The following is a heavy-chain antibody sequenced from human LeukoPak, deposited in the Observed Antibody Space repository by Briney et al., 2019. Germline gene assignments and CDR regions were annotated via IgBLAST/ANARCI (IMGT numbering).Heavy chain of an antibody. CDR1: GGSFSGYY. CDR2: INHSGST. CDR3: ARGHTYYYDSSGYYYRLLLGTPYFDY. Sequence: SETLSLTCAVYGGSFSGYYWSWIRQPPGKGLEWIGEINHSGSTNYNPSLKSRVTISVDTSKNQFSLKLSSVTAADTAVYYCARGHTYYYDSSGYYYRLLLGTPYFDYWGQGTLVTVSS. J-gene: IGHJ4*02. D-gene: IGHD3-22*01. V-gene: IGHV4-34*01.